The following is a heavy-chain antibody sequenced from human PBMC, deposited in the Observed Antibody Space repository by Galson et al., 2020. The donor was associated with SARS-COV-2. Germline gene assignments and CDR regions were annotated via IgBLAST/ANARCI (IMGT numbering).Heavy chain of an antibody. J-gene: IGHJ3*02. V-gene: IGHV4-4*02. CDR3: ATERGSYDAFDI. CDR1: GGSISSSNW. Sequence: SETLSLTCAVSGGSISSSNWWSWVRQPPGKGLEWIGEIYHSGSTNYNPSLKSRVTISVDTSKNQFSLKLSSVTAADTAVYYCATERGSYDAFDIWGQGTMVTVSS. CDR2: IYHSGST. D-gene: IGHD1-26*01.